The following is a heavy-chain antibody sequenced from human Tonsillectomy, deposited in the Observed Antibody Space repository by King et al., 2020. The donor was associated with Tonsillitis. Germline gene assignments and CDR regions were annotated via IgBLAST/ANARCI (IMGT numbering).Heavy chain of an antibody. CDR3: ARDQVREHHLYMDV. V-gene: IGHV4-31*03. CDR1: GGSISSRGYY. CDR2: IYYSGGT. Sequence: VQLQESGPGLVKPSQTLSLTCTVSGGSISSRGYYWSWIRQHPGKGLEWIGYIYYSGGTYYNPSFKGRVAISGDTSKNQFSLKLNSVTAADTAVYYCARDQVREHHLYMDVWGKGTTVSVSS. D-gene: IGHD1/OR15-1a*01. J-gene: IGHJ6*03.